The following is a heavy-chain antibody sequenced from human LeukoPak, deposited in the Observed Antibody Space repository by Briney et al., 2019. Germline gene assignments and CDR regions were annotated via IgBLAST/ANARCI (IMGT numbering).Heavy chain of an antibody. CDR2: IYHSGST. J-gene: IGHJ2*01. CDR3: ASSYDSSGYYFQDYWYFDL. Sequence: SETLSLTCTVSGYSFSSGYYWGWIRQPPGKGLEWIGSIYHSGSTYYNPSLKSRVTISVDTSKNQFSLKLSSVTAADTAVYYCASSYDSSGYYFQDYWYFDLWGRGTLVTVSS. D-gene: IGHD3-22*01. CDR1: GYSFSSGYY. V-gene: IGHV4-38-2*02.